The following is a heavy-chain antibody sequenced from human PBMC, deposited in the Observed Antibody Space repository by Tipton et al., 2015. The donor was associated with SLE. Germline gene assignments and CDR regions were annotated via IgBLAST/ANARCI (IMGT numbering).Heavy chain of an antibody. Sequence: TLSLTCAVYGGSFSGYYWSWIRQPPGKGLEWIGEINHSGSTNYNPSLKSRVTIPVDTSKNQFSLKLSSVTAADTAVYYCARAPHDYGDYYMDVWGKGTTVTVSS. CDR3: ARAPHDYGDYYMDV. D-gene: IGHD4-17*01. CDR1: GGSFSGYY. J-gene: IGHJ6*03. CDR2: INHSGST. V-gene: IGHV4-34*01.